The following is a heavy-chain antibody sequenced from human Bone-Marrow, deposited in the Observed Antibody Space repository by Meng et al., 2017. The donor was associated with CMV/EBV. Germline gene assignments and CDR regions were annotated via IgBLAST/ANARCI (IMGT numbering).Heavy chain of an antibody. V-gene: IGHV3-7*01. CDR1: GFTFSSYW. J-gene: IGHJ4*02. D-gene: IGHD3-3*01. CDR3: ARLYDFWSGYSPSYYFDY. Sequence: GESLKISCAASGFTFSSYWMSWVRQAPGKGLEWVANIKQDGSEKYYVDSVKGRFTISRDNAKNSLYLQMNSLRAEDTAVYYCARLYDFWSGYSPSYYFDYWGQGTLVTVYS. CDR2: IKQDGSEK.